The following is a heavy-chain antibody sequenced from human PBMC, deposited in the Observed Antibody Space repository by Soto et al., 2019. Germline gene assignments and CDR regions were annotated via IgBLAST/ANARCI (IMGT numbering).Heavy chain of an antibody. CDR3: ARDEMATIVDYYYYGMDV. CDR2: TYYRSKWYN. Sequence: PSQTLSLTCAISGDSVPSNSAAWNWIRQSPSRGLEWLGRTYYRSKWYNDYAVSVKSRITINPDTSKNQFSLQLNSVTPEDTAVYYCARDEMATIVDYYYYGMDVWGQGTTVTVSS. V-gene: IGHV6-1*01. D-gene: IGHD5-12*01. CDR1: GDSVPSNSAA. J-gene: IGHJ6*02.